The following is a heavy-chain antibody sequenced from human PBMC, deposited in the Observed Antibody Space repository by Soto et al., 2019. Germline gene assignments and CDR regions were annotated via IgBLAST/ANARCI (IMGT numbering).Heavy chain of an antibody. Sequence: PSETLSLTCTVSGGSISSSSYYWGWIRQPPGKGLEWIGSIYYSGSTYYNPSLKSRVTISVDTSKNQFSLKLSSVTAADTAVYYCARVYYDSSGQSNTFDIWGQGTMVTVSS. J-gene: IGHJ3*02. CDR1: GGSISSSSYY. V-gene: IGHV4-39*07. CDR2: IYYSGST. D-gene: IGHD3-22*01. CDR3: ARVYYDSSGQSNTFDI.